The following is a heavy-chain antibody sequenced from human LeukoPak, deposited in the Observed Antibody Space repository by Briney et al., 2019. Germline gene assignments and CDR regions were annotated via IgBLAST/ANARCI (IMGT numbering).Heavy chain of an antibody. CDR1: GGSISSGGSF. Sequence: SDTLSLTCAVSGGSISSGGSFWSWIRQPPGKGLVWIGYIYHSGSTYYNPSLKSRVTISVDMSKNHFSLKLCSVTAADPAVYYCTREAVYEEGDAFDIWGQGTMVTVSS. J-gene: IGHJ3*02. D-gene: IGHD3-22*01. CDR2: IYHSGST. CDR3: TREAVYEEGDAFDI. V-gene: IGHV4-30-2*01.